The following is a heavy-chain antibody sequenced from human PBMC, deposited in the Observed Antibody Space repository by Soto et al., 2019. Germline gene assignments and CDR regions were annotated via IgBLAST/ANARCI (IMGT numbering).Heavy chain of an antibody. CDR3: ARMGDVPYYYYGMDV. D-gene: IGHD3-16*01. CDR1: GYTFTSYG. Sequence: GASVKVSCTASGYTFTSYGISWVRQAPGQGLEWMGWISAYNGNTNHAQKLQGRVTMSTDTSTSTAYMELRSLRSDDSAVYYCARMGDVPYYYYGMDVWGQGTTVTVSS. V-gene: IGHV1-18*01. J-gene: IGHJ6*02. CDR2: ISAYNGNT.